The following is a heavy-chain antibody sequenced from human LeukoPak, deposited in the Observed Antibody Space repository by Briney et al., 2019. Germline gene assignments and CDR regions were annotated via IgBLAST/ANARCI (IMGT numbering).Heavy chain of an antibody. D-gene: IGHD1-26*01. CDR3: ARARVGAVMDV. V-gene: IGHV4-30-4*01. CDR1: GGSISSGDYY. CDR2: IYYSGST. Sequence: SETLSLTCTVSGGSISSGDYYWSWIRQPPGKGLEWIGYIYYSGSTYYNPSLKSRVTISVDTSKNQLSLKLSSVTAADTAVYYCARARVGAVMDVWGQGTTVTVSS. J-gene: IGHJ6*02.